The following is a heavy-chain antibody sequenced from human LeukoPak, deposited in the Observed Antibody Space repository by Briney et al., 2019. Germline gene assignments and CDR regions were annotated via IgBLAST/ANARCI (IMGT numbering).Heavy chain of an antibody. CDR2: IKRKTDGGTT. J-gene: IGHJ3*02. V-gene: IGHV3-15*01. CDR1: GFTFSNAW. Sequence: PGGSLRLSCTPSGFTFSNAWMNWVRQAPGKGLEWVGRIKRKTDGGTTDYAAPVKGRFTISRDDSKNTLYLQMNSLKTEDTAVYFCTTNDAFDIWGQGTMVTVSS. CDR3: TTNDAFDI.